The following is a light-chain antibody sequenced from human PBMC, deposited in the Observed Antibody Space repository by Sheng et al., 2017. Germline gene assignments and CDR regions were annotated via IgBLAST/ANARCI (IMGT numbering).Light chain of an antibody. CDR2: EVT. V-gene: IGLV2-23*02. CDR3: CSYAGSGTWV. J-gene: IGLJ3*02. Sequence: QSALTQPASVSGSPGQSITISCTGTSSDVGNYNLVSWYQQNPGKAPKLIIFEVTKRPSGVSNHFSGSKSGNTASLAISGLQAEDEADYYCCSYAGSGTWVFGRRDQADRP. CDR1: SSDVGNYNL.